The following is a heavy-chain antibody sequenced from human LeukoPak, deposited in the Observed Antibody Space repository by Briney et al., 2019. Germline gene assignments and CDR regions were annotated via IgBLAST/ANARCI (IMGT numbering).Heavy chain of an antibody. J-gene: IGHJ4*02. CDR2: ISGSGGST. CDR1: GFTFSSYA. CDR3: AKDLGYCSGGSC. V-gene: IGHV3-23*01. Sequence: GGSLRLSCAPSGFTFSSYAMSWVRQAPGKGLEWVSAISGSGGSTYYADSVKGRFTISRDNSKNTLYLQMNSLRAEDTAVYYCAKDLGYCSGGSCWGQGTPVTVSS. D-gene: IGHD2-15*01.